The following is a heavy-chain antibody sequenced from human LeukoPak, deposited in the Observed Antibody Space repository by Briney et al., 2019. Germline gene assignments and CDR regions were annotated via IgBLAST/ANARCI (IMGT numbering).Heavy chain of an antibody. CDR3: ARDPHHRTVPYFDY. CDR1: GFTFSSYA. D-gene: IGHD4-17*01. Sequence: GGSLRLSCAASGFTFSSYAMSWVRQAPGKGLDWVSAISASGGTTYYADSVKGRFTISRDNSKNTLYLHMDSLRAVDTAVYYCARDPHHRTVPYFDYWGQGTLVTVSS. CDR2: ISASGGTT. V-gene: IGHV3-23*01. J-gene: IGHJ4*02.